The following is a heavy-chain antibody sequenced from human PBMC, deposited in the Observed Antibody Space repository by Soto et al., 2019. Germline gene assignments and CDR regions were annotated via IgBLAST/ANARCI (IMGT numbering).Heavy chain of an antibody. V-gene: IGHV3-30*18. CDR2: ISYDGSNK. D-gene: IGHD3-22*01. CDR1: GFTFSSYG. CDR3: AKDPSRDYYDSSGYQGSGYYFDY. J-gene: IGHJ4*02. Sequence: QVQLVESGGGVVQPGRSLRLSCAASGFTFSSYGMHWVRQAPGKGLEWVAVISYDGSNKYYADSVKGRFTISRDNSKNALYVQMNSRRAEDTAVYYCAKDPSRDYYDSSGYQGSGYYFDYWGQGTLVTVSS.